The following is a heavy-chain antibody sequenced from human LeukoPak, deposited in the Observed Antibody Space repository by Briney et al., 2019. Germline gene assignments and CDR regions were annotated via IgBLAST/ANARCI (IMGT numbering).Heavy chain of an antibody. J-gene: IGHJ3*02. D-gene: IGHD3-9*01. V-gene: IGHV4-59*12. Sequence: SETLSLTCTVSGGSISSYYWSWIRQPPGKGLEWIGYIYYSGSTNYNPSLKSRVTISVDTSKNQFSLKLSSVTAADTAVYYCARGEDYDILTGLSKGNSFDSWGQGTMVTVSS. CDR3: ARGEDYDILTGLSKGNSFDS. CDR2: IYYSGST. CDR1: GGSISSYY.